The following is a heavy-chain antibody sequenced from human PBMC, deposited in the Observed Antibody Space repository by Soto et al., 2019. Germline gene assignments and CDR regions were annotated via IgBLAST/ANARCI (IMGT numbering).Heavy chain of an antibody. D-gene: IGHD6-19*01. Sequence: LQESAPGLVKPSQTLSLTCFVSGYSITAGGYYWSWIRQLPGKGMEWIGSFYSSGSIIYNPSLRSRVSIYGDTSSNHFSMSLTSVTGADTGRYYCARMYSSGSGWFHPWGQGTLVTVSS. V-gene: IGHV4-31*03. J-gene: IGHJ5*02. CDR1: GYSITAGGYY. CDR2: FYSSGSI. CDR3: ARMYSSGSGWFHP.